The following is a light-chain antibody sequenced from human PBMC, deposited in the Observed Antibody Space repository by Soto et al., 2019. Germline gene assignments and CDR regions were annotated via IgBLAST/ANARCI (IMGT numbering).Light chain of an antibody. CDR3: GSFTGGITPYV. V-gene: IGLV2-14*01. J-gene: IGLJ1*01. CDR2: EVS. CDR1: SSDIGGYKY. Sequence: QSAMTQPASVSGSPGQSITISCTGSSSDIGGYKYVSWYQQHPGKAPKLIIYEVSSRPSGVSNRFSGSKSGNTASLTISGLHADDEADYHCGSFTGGITPYVFGTGTKVTVL.